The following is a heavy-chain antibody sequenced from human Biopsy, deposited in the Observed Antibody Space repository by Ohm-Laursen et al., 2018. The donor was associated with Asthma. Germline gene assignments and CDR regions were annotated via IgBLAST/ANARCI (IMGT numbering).Heavy chain of an antibody. CDR1: GVALSGYT. CDR2: IVFASGAT. Sequence: SVTVSCNASGVALSGYTFEWVRQARGLGLEWIAWIVFASGATNYAQNIHDRPTVTRDMSAGSVSRELRGLSSTDTAVYYCAAGRTSLQGESLIWGQGTLVSVSS. D-gene: IGHD2/OR15-2a*01. J-gene: IGHJ4*01. V-gene: IGHV1-58*01. CDR3: AAGRTSLQGESLI.